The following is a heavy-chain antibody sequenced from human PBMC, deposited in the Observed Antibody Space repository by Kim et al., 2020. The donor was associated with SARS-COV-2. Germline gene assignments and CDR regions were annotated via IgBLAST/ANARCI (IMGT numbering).Heavy chain of an antibody. J-gene: IGHJ4*02. D-gene: IGHD3-22*01. CDR3: AKPDYFYESRLYRHDY. CDR1: GFTFNTHA. Sequence: GGSLRLSCVASGFTFNTHAMAWVRQVPGRGLEWVSSISGHTLHTYYADSVKGRFSISRDNSKNTLYLQMNRLRVEDTAVYYCAKPDYFYESRLYRHDYWGQGTLVTVSS. V-gene: IGHV3-23*01. CDR2: ISGHTLHT.